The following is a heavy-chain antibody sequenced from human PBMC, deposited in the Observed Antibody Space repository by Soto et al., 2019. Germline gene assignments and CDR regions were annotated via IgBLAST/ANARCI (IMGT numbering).Heavy chain of an antibody. D-gene: IGHD3-10*01. Sequence: EVQLLESGGGLVQPGGSLRLSCAASGFTFSSYAMSWVRQAPGKGLEWVSAISGSGGSTYYADSVKGRFTISRDNSKNTLYLQMNSLRAEDTAVYYCAKEEGSAGEGSLLWFGETYYFDYWGQGTLVTVSS. CDR1: GFTFSSYA. J-gene: IGHJ4*02. CDR2: ISGSGGST. V-gene: IGHV3-23*01. CDR3: AKEEGSAGEGSLLWFGETYYFDY.